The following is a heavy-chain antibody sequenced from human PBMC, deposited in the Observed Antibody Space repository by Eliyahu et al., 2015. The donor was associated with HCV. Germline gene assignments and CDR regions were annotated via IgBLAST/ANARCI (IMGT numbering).Heavy chain of an antibody. CDR2: ITGGNDDT. Sequence: QVQLVQSGAEVQKPGASVXVSXXASGFTFTSYVFHWVRQAPGQRLEWMGRITGGNDDTKYSQRLQGRVTITRDTSASTAYMELTSLRSEDTAVYYCAREMFGGYFDYWGQGTLVTVSS. CDR1: GFTFTSYV. D-gene: IGHD3-10*02. V-gene: IGHV1-3*01. CDR3: AREMFGGYFDY. J-gene: IGHJ4*02.